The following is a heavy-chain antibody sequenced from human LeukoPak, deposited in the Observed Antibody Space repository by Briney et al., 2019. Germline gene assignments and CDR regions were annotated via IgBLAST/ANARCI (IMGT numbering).Heavy chain of an antibody. V-gene: IGHV3-7*03. CDR3: AKGPYYDSSGFDY. CDR2: IKKDGSEK. D-gene: IGHD3-22*01. Sequence: GGSLRLSCAASGFTFSSYWMSWVRQVPGKGLEGVANIKKDGSEKKYVDSVKGRFTISRDNAKNSLYLQMNSLRAEDTALYYCAKGPYYDSSGFDYWGQGTLVTVSS. J-gene: IGHJ4*02. CDR1: GFTFSSYW.